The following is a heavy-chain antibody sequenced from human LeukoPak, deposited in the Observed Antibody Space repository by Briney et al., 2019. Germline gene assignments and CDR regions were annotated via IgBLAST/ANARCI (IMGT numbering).Heavy chain of an antibody. CDR2: IYITGST. V-gene: IGHV4-4*07. J-gene: IGHJ6*03. CDR3: ERGEPYYYYMDV. Sequence: SETLSLTCTVSGGSISSYYWSWFRQPAGKGLEWIGRIYITGSTNYNPSLKRRVTMSVDPSKSQFSLGLSSVTAADTAVYYCERGEPYYYYMDVWGKGTTVTVSS. D-gene: IGHD1-26*01. CDR1: GGSISSYY.